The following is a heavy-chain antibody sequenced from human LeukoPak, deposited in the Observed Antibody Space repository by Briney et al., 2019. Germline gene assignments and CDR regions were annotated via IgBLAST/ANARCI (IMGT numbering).Heavy chain of an antibody. CDR3: AREPCSSTNCRIFDS. CDR1: GFTFSNYW. Sequence: GGSLRLSCAVSGFTFSNYWMSWVRQAPGKGLEWVANIKQDGSEKYYVDSVKGRFTISRDNAKNSLYLQMDSLRAEDTAVYYCAREPCSSTNCRIFDSWGQGTLVTVSS. D-gene: IGHD2-2*01. V-gene: IGHV3-7*01. CDR2: IKQDGSEK. J-gene: IGHJ4*02.